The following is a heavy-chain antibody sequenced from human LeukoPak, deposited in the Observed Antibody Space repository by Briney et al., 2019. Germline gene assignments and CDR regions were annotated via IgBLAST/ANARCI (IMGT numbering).Heavy chain of an antibody. Sequence: SETLSLTCAVSGYSINSGYYWGWIRQPPGKGLEWIGSIYHSGSTYYNPFLKSRVTISVDTSKNQFSLKLSSVTAADTAVYYCARGNSCSSTSCYAGYYYYGMDVWGKGTTVTVSS. CDR1: GYSINSGYY. CDR2: IYHSGST. V-gene: IGHV4-38-2*01. CDR3: ARGNSCSSTSCYAGYYYYGMDV. D-gene: IGHD2-2*01. J-gene: IGHJ6*04.